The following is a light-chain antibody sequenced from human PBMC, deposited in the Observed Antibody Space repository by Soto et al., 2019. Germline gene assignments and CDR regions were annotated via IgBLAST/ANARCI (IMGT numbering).Light chain of an antibody. CDR2: EVS. J-gene: IGLJ2*01. CDR1: SSDVGGYNF. CDR3: SSYAGSNNLV. Sequence: QSVLTQPPSASVSPGQSVTFSCTGTSSDVGGYNFVSWYQQHPGKAPKLMIFEVSKRPSGVPDRFSGSKSGNTASLTVSGLQAEDEADYYCSSYAGSNNLVFGGGTKVTVL. V-gene: IGLV2-8*01.